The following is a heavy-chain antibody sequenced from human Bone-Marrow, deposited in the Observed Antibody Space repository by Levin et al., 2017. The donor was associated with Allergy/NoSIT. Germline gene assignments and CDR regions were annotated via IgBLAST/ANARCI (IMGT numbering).Heavy chain of an antibody. CDR1: GGTFSSYA. CDR3: ARGYSSSWYPNYYFDY. CDR2: IIPIFGTA. V-gene: IGHV1-69*01. D-gene: IGHD6-13*01. J-gene: IGHJ4*02. Sequence: KISCKASGGTFSSYAISWVRQAPGQGLEWMGGIIPIFGTANYAQKFQGRVTITADESTSTAYMELSSLRSEDTAVYYCARGYSSSWYPNYYFDYWGQGTLVTVSS.